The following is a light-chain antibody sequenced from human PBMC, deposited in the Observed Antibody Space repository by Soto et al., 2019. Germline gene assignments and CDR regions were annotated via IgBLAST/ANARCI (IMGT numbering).Light chain of an antibody. CDR2: GNS. J-gene: IGLJ2*01. V-gene: IGLV1-40*01. Sequence: QPVLTQPPSVSGAPGQRVTISCTGSSSNIGAGYDVHWYKQLPGTAPKLLIYGNSNRPSGVPDRFSGSKSGPSASLAITGLQAEDEADYYCQSYDSSLSGVVFGGGTKLTVL. CDR3: QSYDSSLSGVV. CDR1: SSNIGAGYD.